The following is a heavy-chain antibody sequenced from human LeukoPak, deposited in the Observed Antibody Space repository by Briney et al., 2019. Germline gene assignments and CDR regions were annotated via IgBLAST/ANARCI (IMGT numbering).Heavy chain of an antibody. J-gene: IGHJ5*02. Sequence: SETLSLTCTVSGGSISGYYWSWIRQPPGRGLEWIGYIYTSGSTNYNPSLKSRVTISVDTSKNQFSLKLSSVTAADTAVYYCARQRQSSTPFDPWGQGTLVTVSS. CDR3: ARQRQSSTPFDP. V-gene: IGHV4-4*09. CDR1: GGSISGYY. D-gene: IGHD6-13*01. CDR2: IYTSGST.